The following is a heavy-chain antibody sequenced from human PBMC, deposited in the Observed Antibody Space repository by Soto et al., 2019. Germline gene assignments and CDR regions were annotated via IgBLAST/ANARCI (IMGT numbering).Heavy chain of an antibody. Sequence: QVQLQESGPGLVKPSETLSLTCTVSGGSISGGPYYWGWIRQPPGKGLEWIGFIYYSGSAYYNPSLKSRFTISMDTPKNQFSPTLTSVTAADTAVFYCARHGVDYGDYASYYYYGMDVWGRGTTVTVSS. CDR1: GGSISGGPYY. V-gene: IGHV4-39*01. D-gene: IGHD4-17*01. CDR2: IYYSGSA. CDR3: ARHGVDYGDYASYYYYGMDV. J-gene: IGHJ6*02.